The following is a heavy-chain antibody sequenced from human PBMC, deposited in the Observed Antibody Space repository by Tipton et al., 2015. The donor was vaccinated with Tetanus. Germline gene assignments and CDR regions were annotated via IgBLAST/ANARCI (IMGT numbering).Heavy chain of an antibody. D-gene: IGHD5-18*01. V-gene: IGHV3-30-3*01. J-gene: IGHJ4*02. CDR2: ISYDGSKK. CDR1: GFSFSDYA. Sequence: SLRLSCAASGFSFSDYAFNWVRQAPGKGLVWVAVISYDGSKKYYADSVKGRFTISRDNSNNTVYLQVNSLRDDDTAVYYCARAPGFGGGYSYGAWYFCNCGQGTLVTVSS. CDR3: ARAPGFGGGYSYGAWYFCN.